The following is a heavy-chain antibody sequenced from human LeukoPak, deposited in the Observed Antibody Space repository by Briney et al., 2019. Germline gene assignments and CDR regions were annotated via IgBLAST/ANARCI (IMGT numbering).Heavy chain of an antibody. J-gene: IGHJ3*02. CDR2: IKQDGSEK. V-gene: IGHV3-7*03. Sequence: GGSLRLSCAASGFTFSSYAMSWVRQAPGKGLEWVANIKQDGSEKHYVDSVKGRFTISRDNAKNSLYVQMNSLRVEDTAVYYCAKGSAAAATIYTFDIWGQGTMLTVSS. CDR3: AKGSAAAATIYTFDI. CDR1: GFTFSSYA. D-gene: IGHD6-13*01.